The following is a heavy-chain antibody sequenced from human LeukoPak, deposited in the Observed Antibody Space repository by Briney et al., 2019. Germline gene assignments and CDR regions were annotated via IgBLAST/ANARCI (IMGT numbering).Heavy chain of an antibody. Sequence: TGGSLRLSCAASGFTFDDYAMHWVRQAPGKGLEWVSLISWDGGSTYYADSVKGRFTISRDNSKNSLYLQMNSLRAEDTALYYCAKDMDTSAWYGKGVFDYWGQGTLVTVSS. CDR1: GFTFDDYA. V-gene: IGHV3-43D*03. CDR3: AKDMDTSAWYGKGVFDY. J-gene: IGHJ4*02. D-gene: IGHD6-19*01. CDR2: ISWDGGST.